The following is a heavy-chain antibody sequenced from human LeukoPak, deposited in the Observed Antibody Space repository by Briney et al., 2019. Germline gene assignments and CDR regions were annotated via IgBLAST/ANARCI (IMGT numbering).Heavy chain of an antibody. CDR2: IYYSGST. J-gene: IGHJ4*02. V-gene: IGHV4-30-4*08. CDR3: ARDPKGYCSSTSCYTPNY. Sequence: SQTLSLXCTVSGGSISSGDYYWSWNRQPPGKGPEWIGYIYYSGSTYYNPSLKSRVTISVDTSKNQFSLKLSSVTAADTAVYYCARDPKGYCSSTSCYTPNYWGQGTLVTVSS. D-gene: IGHD2-2*02. CDR1: GGSISSGDYY.